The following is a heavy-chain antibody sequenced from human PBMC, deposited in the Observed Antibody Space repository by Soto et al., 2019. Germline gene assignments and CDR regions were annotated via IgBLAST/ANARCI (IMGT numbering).Heavy chain of an antibody. CDR3: ARQLHPSQLDSSGYYYALGAFDI. V-gene: IGHV1-69*01. CDR1: GGTFSSYA. J-gene: IGHJ3*02. CDR2: IIPIFGTA. Sequence: QVQLVQSGAEVKKPGSSVKVSCKASGGTFSSYAISWVRQAPGQGLEWMGGIIPIFGTANYAQKFQGRVTITADESTSTVYMELSSLRSEDTAVYYCARQLHPSQLDSSGYYYALGAFDIWGQGTMVTVSS. D-gene: IGHD3-22*01.